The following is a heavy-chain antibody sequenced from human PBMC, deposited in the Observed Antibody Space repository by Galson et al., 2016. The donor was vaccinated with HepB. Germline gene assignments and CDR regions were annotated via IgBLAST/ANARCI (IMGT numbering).Heavy chain of an antibody. V-gene: IGHV3-23*01. CDR3: AKGGGSWYFDL. Sequence: SLRLSCAASGFPFSGYAMHWVRQAPGKGLEWVSSISASGGSTNYADSVKGRFTISRDNSENTLDLQMNSERDEDTAIYYCAKGGGSWYFDLWGRGTLVTVSS. D-gene: IGHD1-26*01. J-gene: IGHJ2*01. CDR2: ISASGGST. CDR1: GFPFSGYA.